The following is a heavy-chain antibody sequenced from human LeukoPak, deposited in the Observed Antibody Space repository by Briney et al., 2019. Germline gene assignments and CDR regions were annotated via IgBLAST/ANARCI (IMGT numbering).Heavy chain of an antibody. J-gene: IGHJ4*02. D-gene: IGHD3-22*01. CDR3: TRTYYYDSSGYPYFDY. CDR1: GFTFGDYA. V-gene: IGHV3-49*04. CDR2: IRSKAYGGTT. Sequence: GGSLRLSCTASGFTFGDYAMSWVRQAPGKGLEWVGFIRSKAYGGTTEYAASVEGRFTISRDDSKSIAYLQTNSLKTEDTAVYYCTRTYYYDSSGYPYFDYWGQGTLVTVSS.